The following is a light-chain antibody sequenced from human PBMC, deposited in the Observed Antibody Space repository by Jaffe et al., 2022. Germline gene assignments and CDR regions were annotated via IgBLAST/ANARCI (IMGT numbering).Light chain of an antibody. V-gene: IGLV2-8*01. J-gene: IGLJ3*02. Sequence: QSALTQPPSASGSPGQSVTISCTGTSRDVGAYDYVSWYQQHPGKAPKFLIYEVSKRPSGVSDRFSGSKSGNTASLTVSGLQAEDEADYFCSSYGGRNNLVFGGGTKLTVL. CDR3: SSYGGRNNLV. CDR2: EVS. CDR1: SRDVGAYDY.